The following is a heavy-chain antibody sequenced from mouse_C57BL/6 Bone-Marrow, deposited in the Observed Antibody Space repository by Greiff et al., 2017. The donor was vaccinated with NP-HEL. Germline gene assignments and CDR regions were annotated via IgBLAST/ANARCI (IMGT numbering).Heavy chain of an antibody. Sequence: QVQLQQPGAELVKPGASVKLSCKASGYTFTSYWMQWVKQRPGQGLEWIGEIDPSDSYTNYNQKFKGKATLTVDTSSSTDYMQLSSLTSEDSAVYYCARYDGYYPYYFDYWGQGTTLTVSS. CDR3: ARYDGYYPYYFDY. CDR1: GYTFTSYW. D-gene: IGHD2-3*01. CDR2: IDPSDSYT. V-gene: IGHV1-50*01. J-gene: IGHJ2*01.